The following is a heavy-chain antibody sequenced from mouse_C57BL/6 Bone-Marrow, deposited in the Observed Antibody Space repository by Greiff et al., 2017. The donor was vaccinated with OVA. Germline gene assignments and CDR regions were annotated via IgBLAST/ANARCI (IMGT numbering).Heavy chain of an antibody. CDR2: IYPGSGST. J-gene: IGHJ2*01. V-gene: IGHV1-55*01. Sequence: QVQLLQSGAELVKPGASVKMSCKASGYTFTSYWITWVKQRPGQGLEWIGEIYPGSGSTNYNEKFKSKATLTVDKASSTAYMQLSSLTSVDSAVYYCARVGRRWDYWGQGTTLTVSS. CDR3: ARVGRRWDY. CDR1: GYTFTSYW. D-gene: IGHD2-12*01.